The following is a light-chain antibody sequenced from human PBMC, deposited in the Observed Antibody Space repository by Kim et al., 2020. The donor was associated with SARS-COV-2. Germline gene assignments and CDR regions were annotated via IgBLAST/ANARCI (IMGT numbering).Light chain of an antibody. Sequence: QLVLTQSPSASASLGASVNLTCTLASGHINYAIAWHQHQPKKGPRYLMRVNHDGSHSKGDGIPDRFSGSTSGAERYLTISSLQSEDEADYFCQTWGNGDYVFGSGTKVTVL. J-gene: IGLJ1*01. CDR1: SGHINYA. CDR2: VNHDGSH. CDR3: QTWGNGDYV. V-gene: IGLV4-69*01.